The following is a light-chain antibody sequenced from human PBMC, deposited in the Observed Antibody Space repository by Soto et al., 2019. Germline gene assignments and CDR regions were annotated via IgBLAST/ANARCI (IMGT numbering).Light chain of an antibody. CDR1: SSDVGGYNY. CDR3: SSYTSSTTLGGV. Sequence: QPASVSGSPGQSITISCTGTSSDVGGYNYVSWYQQHPGKAPKLMIFEVSNRPSGVSNRFSASKSGNTASLTISGLQAEDEAHYYCSSYTSSTTLGGVFGGGTKLTVL. V-gene: IGLV2-14*01. CDR2: EVS. J-gene: IGLJ3*02.